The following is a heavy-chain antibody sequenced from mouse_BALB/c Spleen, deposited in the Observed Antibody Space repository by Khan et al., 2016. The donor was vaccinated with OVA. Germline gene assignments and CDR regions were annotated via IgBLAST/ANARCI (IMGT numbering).Heavy chain of an antibody. Sequence: QVQLQQPGAELVKPGASVKLSCKASGYTFTSYYIYWVKQRPGQGLEWIGGINPSNGGTYFNEKFESKATLTVDKSSSTDFMQGSSLTSEESAVFDCTRSGCAAFAYWGQGTLVTVSA. CDR3: TRSGCAAFAY. CDR1: GYTFTSYY. J-gene: IGHJ3*01. CDR2: INPSNGGT. V-gene: IGHV1S81*02. D-gene: IGHD3-1*01.